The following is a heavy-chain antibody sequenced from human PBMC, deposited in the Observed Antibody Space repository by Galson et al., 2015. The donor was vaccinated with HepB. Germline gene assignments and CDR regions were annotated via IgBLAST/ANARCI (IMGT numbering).Heavy chain of an antibody. V-gene: IGHV4-59*08. CDR2: IDYSGST. J-gene: IGHJ4*02. CDR3: ARHRPGGGYFSYYFDY. CDR1: DDSITTHF. Sequence: SETLSLTCTVSDDSITTHFWSWIRQPPGKGLEWIAYIDYSGSTNYNPSLKSRVTISVDTSKNQFSLKLSSVTAADTAVYYRARHRPGGGYFSYYFDYWGQGTLVTVSS. D-gene: IGHD5-12*01.